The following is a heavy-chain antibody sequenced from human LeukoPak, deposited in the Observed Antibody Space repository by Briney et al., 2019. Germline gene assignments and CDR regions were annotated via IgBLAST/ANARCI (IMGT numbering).Heavy chain of an antibody. CDR1: GYRFTTSW. CDR2: IYPGDSDT. Sequence: GESLKISCKASGYRFTTSWIGWVRQMPGKGLEWMGIIYPGDSDTRYSPSFQGQVTISADKSISTVYLQWSSLKASDTAMYYCVRRTTGEYYFDYWGQGTLVTVSS. CDR3: VRRTTGEYYFDY. D-gene: IGHD7-27*01. V-gene: IGHV5-51*01. J-gene: IGHJ4*02.